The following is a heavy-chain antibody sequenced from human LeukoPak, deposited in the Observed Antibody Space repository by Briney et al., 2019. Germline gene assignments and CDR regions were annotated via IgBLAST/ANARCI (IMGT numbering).Heavy chain of an antibody. CDR1: GFTFSSYW. V-gene: IGHV3-7*01. J-gene: IGHJ3*02. D-gene: IGHD1-20*01. CDR3: ARVNWNAQGAFDI. Sequence: GGSLRLSRAASGFTFSSYWMSWVRQAPGKGLEWVANIKQDGSEKYYVDSVKGRFTISRDNAKNSLYLQMNSLRAEDTAVYYCARVNWNAQGAFDIWGQGTMVTVSS. CDR2: IKQDGSEK.